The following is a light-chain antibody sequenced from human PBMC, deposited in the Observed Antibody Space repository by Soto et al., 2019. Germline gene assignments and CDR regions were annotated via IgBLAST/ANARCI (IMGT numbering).Light chain of an antibody. CDR2: GNS. Sequence: QSVLTQPPSVSGAPGQRVTISCTGSSSNIGAGYDVHWYQQLPRTTPKLLIYGNSNRPSGVPDRFSGSKSGTSASLAITGLQADDEADYYCQSYDSSLSAVVFGGGTKLTVL. J-gene: IGLJ2*01. CDR3: QSYDSSLSAVV. V-gene: IGLV1-40*01. CDR1: SSNIGAGYD.